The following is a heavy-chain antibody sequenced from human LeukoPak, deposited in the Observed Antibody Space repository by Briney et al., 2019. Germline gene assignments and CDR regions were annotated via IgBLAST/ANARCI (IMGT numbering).Heavy chain of an antibody. CDR1: GFTFSSYG. D-gene: IGHD5-12*01. V-gene: IGHV3-30*18. Sequence: GGSLRLSCAASGFTFSSYGMHWVRQAPGKGLEWVAVISYDGSNKYYADSVKGRFTISRDNSKNTLYLQMNSLRAEDTAVYYCAKDQTYSGYDLSSYYYYGMDVWGQGTTVTVSS. CDR2: ISYDGSNK. CDR3: AKDQTYSGYDLSSYYYYGMDV. J-gene: IGHJ6*02.